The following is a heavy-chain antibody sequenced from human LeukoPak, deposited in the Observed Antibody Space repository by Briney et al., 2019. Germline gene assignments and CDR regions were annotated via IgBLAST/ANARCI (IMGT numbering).Heavy chain of an antibody. CDR3: ARALVYCSGGSCPDYYDYGLDV. CDR2: ISDDGSNK. V-gene: IGHV3-30*03. D-gene: IGHD2-15*01. Sequence: GGSLRLSCAASGFTFSSYGMRWGRQAPGKGLEWVSDISDDGSNKYYADSVKGRFTISRDNSKNTLYLQMNSLRAEDKAVYYCARALVYCSGGSCPDYYDYGLDVWAKGTTVSVSS. CDR1: GFTFSSYG. J-gene: IGHJ6*04.